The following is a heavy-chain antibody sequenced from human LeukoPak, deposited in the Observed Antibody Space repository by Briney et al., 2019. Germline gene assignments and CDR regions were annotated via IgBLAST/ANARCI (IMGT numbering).Heavy chain of an antibody. D-gene: IGHD2-15*01. CDR2: IPSDGNNI. CDR3: ARDLGGPDY. CDR1: GFTFSTYW. J-gene: IGHJ4*02. Sequence: GGSLRLSCAASGFTFSTYWMHWVRQAPGKGLVWVSRIPSDGNNILYADSVKGRFTISRDNAKNTVYLQMNSLRAEDTAVYYCARDLGGPDYWGQGTLVTASS. V-gene: IGHV3-74*01.